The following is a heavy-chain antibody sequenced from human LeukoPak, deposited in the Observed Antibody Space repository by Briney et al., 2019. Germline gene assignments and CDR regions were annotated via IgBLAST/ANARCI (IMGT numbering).Heavy chain of an antibody. D-gene: IGHD6-13*01. CDR3: ARLSIAAAGAPNYYYYYMDV. CDR2: INWNGGST. Sequence: SGGSLRLSCAASGFTFDDYGMSWVRQAPGKGLEWVSGINWNGGSTGYADSVKGRFTISRDNAKNSLYLQMNSLRAEDTALYYCARLSIAAAGAPNYYYYYMDVWGKGTTVTVSS. CDR1: GFTFDDYG. V-gene: IGHV3-20*04. J-gene: IGHJ6*03.